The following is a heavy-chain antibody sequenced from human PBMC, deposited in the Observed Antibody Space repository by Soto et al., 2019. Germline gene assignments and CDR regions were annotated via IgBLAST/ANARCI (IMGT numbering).Heavy chain of an antibody. J-gene: IGHJ4*02. V-gene: IGHV4-31*03. CDR3: ARGYSGYDRGGFDY. CDR2: IYYSGST. Sequence: QVQLQESGPGLVKPSQTLSITCTVSGGSISSGGYYWSWIRQHPGKGLEWIGYIYYSGSTYYNPSLKSRVTISVDTSKNQFSLKLSSVTATDTAVYYCARGYSGYDRGGFDYWGQGTLVTVSS. D-gene: IGHD5-12*01. CDR1: GGSISSGGYY.